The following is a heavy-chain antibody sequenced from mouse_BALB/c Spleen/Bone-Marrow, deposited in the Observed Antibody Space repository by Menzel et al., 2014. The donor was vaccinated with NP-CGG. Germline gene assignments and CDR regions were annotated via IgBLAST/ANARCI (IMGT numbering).Heavy chain of an antibody. Sequence: QVQLKESGAELVKPGAPVKLSCKASGYTFTSYYMYWVKQRPGQGLEWFGEINPSNGGTNFNEKFKNKATLTVDKSSSTANMQLSSLTSEDSAVYYCSRGRRDALDYWGQGTSVTVSS. J-gene: IGHJ4*01. CDR3: SRGRRDALDY. CDR2: INPSNGGT. V-gene: IGHV1S81*02. CDR1: GYTFTSYY.